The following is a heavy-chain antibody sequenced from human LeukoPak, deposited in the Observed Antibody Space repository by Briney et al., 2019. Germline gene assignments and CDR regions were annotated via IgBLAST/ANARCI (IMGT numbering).Heavy chain of an antibody. CDR2: ISSDGTTT. CDR3: ASPGDNYAILGLDY. Sequence: GGCLRLSCAASGFTLSKYWMHWVRQAPGKGLAWVSRISSDGTTTAYADSVKGRFTISRDSAKNMLYLQMNSLRVEDTAMYYCASPGDNYAILGLDYWGQGTLVTVSS. V-gene: IGHV3-74*01. J-gene: IGHJ4*02. CDR1: GFTLSKYW. D-gene: IGHD3-9*01.